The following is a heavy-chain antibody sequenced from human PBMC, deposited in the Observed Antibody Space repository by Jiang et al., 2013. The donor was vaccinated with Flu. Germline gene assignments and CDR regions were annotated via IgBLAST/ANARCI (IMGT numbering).Heavy chain of an antibody. CDR3: ARTSLNYFDSSASIYWYFDL. D-gene: IGHD3-22*01. Sequence: PGLVKPSETLSLTCTVSGGSISSYYWSWIRQPPGKGLEWIGNIYYNGSTNYNPSLKSRVTISVDTSKNQFSLKLSSVTAADTALYYCARTSLNYFDSSASIYWYFDLWGRGTLVTVSS. CDR1: GGSISSYY. CDR2: IYYNGST. V-gene: IGHV4-59*01. J-gene: IGHJ2*01.